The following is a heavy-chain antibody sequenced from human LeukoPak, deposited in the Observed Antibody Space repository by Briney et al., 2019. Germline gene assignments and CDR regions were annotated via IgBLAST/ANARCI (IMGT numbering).Heavy chain of an antibody. J-gene: IGHJ5*02. CDR1: GYSFPSSW. CDR2: ISPGCSTT. CDR3: GRLYTTLTRSIWGRIAP. D-gene: IGHD3-16*01. V-gene: IGHV5-51*01. Sequence: GESLKISCKGSGYSFPSSWIGWLGQLPGKDREWLGIISPGCSTTRYSPSFRGQVTISAGKSINTASLQWSSLRASDTATYYFGRLYTTLTRSIWGRIAPWGQGTLVTV.